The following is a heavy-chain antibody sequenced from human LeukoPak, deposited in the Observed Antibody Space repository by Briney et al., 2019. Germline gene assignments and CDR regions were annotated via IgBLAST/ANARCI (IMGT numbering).Heavy chain of an antibody. CDR2: ISGSGGST. J-gene: IGHJ5*02. D-gene: IGHD5-18*01. V-gene: IGHV3-23*01. Sequence: GGSLRLSCAASGFTFSSYAMSWVRQAPGKGLEWVSAISGSGGSTYYADSVKGRFTISRDNSKNTLYLQMNSLRAEDTAVYYCARDPASYGPGDWFDPWGQGTLVTVSS. CDR1: GFTFSSYA. CDR3: ARDPASYGPGDWFDP.